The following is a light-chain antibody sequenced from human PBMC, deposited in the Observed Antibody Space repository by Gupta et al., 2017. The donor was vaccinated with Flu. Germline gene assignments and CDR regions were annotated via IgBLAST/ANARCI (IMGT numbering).Light chain of an antibody. V-gene: IGLV2-23*02. Sequence: QSALPQPASVSGSPGQSITLPCSGTNSDVGSYNSVSWYQQHPGKAPKVMIYEVTKRPSEVSNRFSGSKSGNTASLTISGLQAEDEADYYCCSYVGSSTYVFGTGTKVTVL. J-gene: IGLJ1*01. CDR1: NSDVGSYNS. CDR2: EVT. CDR3: CSYVGSSTYV.